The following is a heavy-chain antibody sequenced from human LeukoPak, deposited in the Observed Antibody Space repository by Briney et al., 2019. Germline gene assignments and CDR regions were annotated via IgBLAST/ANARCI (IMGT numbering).Heavy chain of an antibody. V-gene: IGHV3-11*04. Sequence: PGGSLRLSCAASGFTFSDYYMNWIRQAPGKGLEWVSYISSNGSTIYYADSVKGRFTISRDNAKNSLYLQMNSLRAEDTAVYYCAKEGNYDILTGYYSDYWGQGTLVTVSS. D-gene: IGHD3-9*01. J-gene: IGHJ4*02. CDR1: GFTFSDYY. CDR3: AKEGNYDILTGYYSDY. CDR2: ISSNGSTI.